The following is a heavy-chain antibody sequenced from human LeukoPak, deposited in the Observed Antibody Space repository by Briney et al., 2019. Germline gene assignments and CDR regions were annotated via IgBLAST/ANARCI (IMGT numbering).Heavy chain of an antibody. CDR2: INPNSGGT. V-gene: IGHV1-2*02. D-gene: IGHD3-3*01. CDR1: GYTFTGYY. CDR3: ARSKHAFTSYYYYYMDV. Sequence: ASVKVSCKASGYTFTGYYMHWVRQAPGQGLEWMGWINPNSGGTNYAQKFQGRVTITADKSTSTAYMELSSLRSEDTAVYYCARSKHAFTSYYYYYMDVWGKGPTATVSS. J-gene: IGHJ6*03.